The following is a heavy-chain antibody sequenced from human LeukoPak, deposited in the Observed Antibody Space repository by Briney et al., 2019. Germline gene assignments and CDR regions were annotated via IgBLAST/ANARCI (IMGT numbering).Heavy chain of an antibody. D-gene: IGHD3-3*01. CDR1: GGSISSGSYY. V-gene: IGHV4-61*02. J-gene: IGHJ4*02. Sequence: PSETLSLTCTVSGGSISSGSYYWSWIRQPAGEGLEWIGRIYTSGITNYNPSLKSRVTISVDTSKNQFSLKLSSVTAADTAVYYCARVFVGVIWPKYYFDYWGQGTLVTVSS. CDR3: ARVFVGVIWPKYYFDY. CDR2: IYTSGIT.